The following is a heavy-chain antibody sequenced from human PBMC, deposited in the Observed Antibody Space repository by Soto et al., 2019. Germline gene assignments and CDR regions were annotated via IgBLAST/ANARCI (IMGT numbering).Heavy chain of an antibody. V-gene: IGHV6-1*01. CDR1: GDSVSSNSAA. D-gene: IGHD2-21*01. CDR2: TYYRSRWYN. CDR3: DETIPHKCPYLDF. J-gene: IGHJ6*03. Sequence: LSPTLSLTCAISGDSVSSNSAAWNWIRLSPSRGLEWLARTYYRSRWYNDYAVSVRSRITVNPDTSKNQISLQLTSVTPEDTAVIYWDETIPHKCPYLDFWGKGTAVTVS.